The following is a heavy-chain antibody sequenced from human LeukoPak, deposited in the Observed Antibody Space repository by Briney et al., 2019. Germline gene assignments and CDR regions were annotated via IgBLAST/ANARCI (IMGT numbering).Heavy chain of an antibody. D-gene: IGHD3-9*01. CDR1: GFTFSSYS. CDR2: ISSSSSYI. V-gene: IGHV3-21*01. Sequence: SGGSLRLSCAASGFTFSSYSMNWVRQAPGKGLEWVSSISSSSSYIYYADSVKGRFTISRDNAKNSLYLQMNSLRAEDTAVYYCARDAPSVLRYFDWLLYPPYFDYWGQGTLVTVSS. CDR3: ARDAPSVLRYFDWLLYPPYFDY. J-gene: IGHJ4*02.